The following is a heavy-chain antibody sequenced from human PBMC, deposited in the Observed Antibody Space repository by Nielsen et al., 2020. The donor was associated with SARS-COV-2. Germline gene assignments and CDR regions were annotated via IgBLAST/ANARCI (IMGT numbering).Heavy chain of an antibody. CDR2: ISWNSGSI. V-gene: IGHV3-9*01. D-gene: IGHD6-13*01. CDR3: AKAILPTERIAAAGFFDY. Sequence: GGSLRLSCAASGFTFDDYAMHWVRQAPGKGLEWVSGISWNSGSIGYADSVKGRFTISRDNAKNSLYLQMNSLRAEDTALYYCAKAILPTERIAAAGFFDYWGQGTLVTVSS. CDR1: GFTFDDYA. J-gene: IGHJ4*02.